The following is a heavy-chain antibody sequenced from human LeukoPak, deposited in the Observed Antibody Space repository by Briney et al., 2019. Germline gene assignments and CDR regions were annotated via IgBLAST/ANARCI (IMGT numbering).Heavy chain of an antibody. Sequence: SETLSLTCTVSGGSISSYYWSWIRQPAWKGLEWIGRIYTSGSTNYNPSLKSRVTMSVDTSKNQFSLKLSSVTAADTAVYYCARLGSSSWQFDYWGQGTLVTVSS. CDR2: IYTSGST. D-gene: IGHD6-13*01. V-gene: IGHV4-4*07. J-gene: IGHJ4*02. CDR1: GGSISSYY. CDR3: ARLGSSSWQFDY.